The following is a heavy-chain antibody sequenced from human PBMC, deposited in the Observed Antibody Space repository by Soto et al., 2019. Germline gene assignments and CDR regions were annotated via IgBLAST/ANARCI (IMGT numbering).Heavy chain of an antibody. CDR2: LSGSGGST. CDR3: ANFPTPLGDY. CDR1: GITFSSYA. D-gene: IGHD2-15*01. V-gene: IGHV3-23*01. Sequence: EVQLLESGGGLVQPGGSLRLSCAASGITFSSYAMSWVRQAPGKGLEWVSTLSGSGGSTYYADSVKGRFTISRDNSKNTLFLQMNSLRAEDTAIYYCANFPTPLGDYWGQGTLVTVSS. J-gene: IGHJ4*02.